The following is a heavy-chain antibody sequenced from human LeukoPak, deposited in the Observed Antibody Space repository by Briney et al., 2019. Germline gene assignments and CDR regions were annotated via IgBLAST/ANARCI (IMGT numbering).Heavy chain of an antibody. V-gene: IGHV4-34*01. CDR3: ARGRTYYYDTSGYYPSIYYGMDV. D-gene: IGHD3-22*01. Sequence: SETLSLTCAVSGGSFSGYYWYWIRQPPGKGLEWIGEINHGESTNYNPSLKSRATLLVDTSKNQFSLKLTSVTAADTAVYYCARGRTYYYDTSGYYPSIYYGMDVWGQGTTVIVSS. J-gene: IGHJ6*02. CDR2: INHGEST. CDR1: GGSFSGYY.